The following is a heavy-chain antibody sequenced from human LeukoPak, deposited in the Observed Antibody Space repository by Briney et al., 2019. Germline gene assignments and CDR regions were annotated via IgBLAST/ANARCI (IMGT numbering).Heavy chain of an antibody. CDR2: IRHKPNGYTT. J-gene: IGHJ4*02. CDR3: VRGLYNSGRNQFDS. V-gene: IGHV3-72*01. CDR1: GFTFSDHY. Sequence: GGSLRLSCAASGFTFSDHYMDWVRQAPGKGLEWVGRIRHKPNGYTTEYAASVKGRITISRDDSKNSLYLQMNSLKTEDTAVYYCVRGLYNSGRNQFDSWGQGTLVTVSS. D-gene: IGHD1-26*01.